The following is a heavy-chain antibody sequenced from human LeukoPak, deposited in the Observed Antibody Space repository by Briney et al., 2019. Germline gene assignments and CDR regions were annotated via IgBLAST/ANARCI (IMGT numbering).Heavy chain of an antibody. D-gene: IGHD5-18*01. Sequence: PGGSLRLSCAASGFTFTTYGMHWVRQAPGKGLEWVAYIRYDGSNKYYADSVKGRFTISRDNSKNTVYLQMNSLRAEDTAVYYCAKDPGFKSYGYFFGYWGRGTLVTVSS. CDR1: GFTFTTYG. V-gene: IGHV3-30*02. CDR2: IRYDGSNK. CDR3: AKDPGFKSYGYFFGY. J-gene: IGHJ4*02.